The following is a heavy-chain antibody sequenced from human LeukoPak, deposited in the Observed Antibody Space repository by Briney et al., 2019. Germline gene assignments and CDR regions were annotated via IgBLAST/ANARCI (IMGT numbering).Heavy chain of an antibody. CDR2: INSDGSWT. J-gene: IGHJ4*02. V-gene: IGHV3-74*01. CDR1: GSYW. CDR3: AKLQFLQWTFLGDLGFDC. D-gene: IGHD3-3*01. Sequence: PGGSLRLSCAASGSYWMHWVRQAPGKGLVWVSHINSDGSWTSYADSVKGRFTISKDNAKNTVYLQMNNLRAEDTAVYYCAKLQFLQWTFLGDLGFDCWGQGTPVTVSS.